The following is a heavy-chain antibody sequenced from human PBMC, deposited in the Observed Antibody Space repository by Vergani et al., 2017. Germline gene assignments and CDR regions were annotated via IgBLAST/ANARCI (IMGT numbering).Heavy chain of an antibody. D-gene: IGHD3-22*01. Sequence: EVQLQESGGGLVKPGGSLRVSCAASGFSFSTYSINWVRQAPGKGLEWVSSISGRSNYIYYADSLKGRFTISRDNSKNSVYLQMNSLRAEDTAIYYCAKKKYYXSKDYYQVEPFDYWGQGTLVTGSS. CDR1: GFSFSTYS. J-gene: IGHJ4*02. V-gene: IGHV3-21*06. CDR2: ISGRSNYI. CDR3: AKKKYYXSKDYYQVEPFDY.